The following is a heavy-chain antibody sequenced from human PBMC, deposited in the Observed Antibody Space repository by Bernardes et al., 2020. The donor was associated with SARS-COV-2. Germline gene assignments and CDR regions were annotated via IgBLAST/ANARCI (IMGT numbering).Heavy chain of an antibody. V-gene: IGHV3-21*01. Sequence: GGSLRLSCAASGFAFSSYSMHWVRQAPGKGLEWLASISSYNDFIYYADSVKGRFTISRGNARSSLFLQMNSLRAEDTAVYYCARDHPGLIYHYYGLDAWGQGTTVTVSS. CDR2: ISSYNDFI. CDR3: ARDHPGLIYHYYGLDA. J-gene: IGHJ6*02. D-gene: IGHD2-8*01. CDR1: GFAFSSYS.